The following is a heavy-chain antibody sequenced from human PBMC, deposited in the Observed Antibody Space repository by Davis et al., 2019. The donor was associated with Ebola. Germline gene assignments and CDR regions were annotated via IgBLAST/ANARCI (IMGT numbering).Heavy chain of an antibody. CDR1: GFIFSSYA. CDR2: ISVRSIT. Sequence: PGGSLRLSCAASGFIFSSYAMSWVRQAPGKGLEWVSSISVRSITYHADSVKGRFTISRDNSKNTLYLQMNSLRAEDTAVYYCAKVNPPPTVTTGWFDPWGQGTLVTVSS. CDR3: AKVNPPPTVTTGWFDP. V-gene: IGHV3-23*01. D-gene: IGHD4-17*01. J-gene: IGHJ5*02.